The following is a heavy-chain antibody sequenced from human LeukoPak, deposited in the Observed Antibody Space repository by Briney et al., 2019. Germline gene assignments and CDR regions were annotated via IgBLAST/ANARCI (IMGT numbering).Heavy chain of an antibody. Sequence: PSETLSLTYAVYGGSFSGYYWSWIRQPPGKGLEWIGEINHSGSTNYNPSLKSRVTISVDTSKNQFSLKLSSVTAADTAVYYCARLPGYYGSGRYYYYYMDVWGKGTTVTVSS. D-gene: IGHD3-10*01. J-gene: IGHJ6*03. CDR3: ARLPGYYGSGRYYYYYMDV. CDR2: INHSGST. CDR1: GGSFSGYY. V-gene: IGHV4-34*01.